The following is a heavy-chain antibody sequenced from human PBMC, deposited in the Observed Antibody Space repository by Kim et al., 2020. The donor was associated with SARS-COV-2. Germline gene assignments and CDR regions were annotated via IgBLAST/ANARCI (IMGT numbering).Heavy chain of an antibody. Sequence: ASVKVSCKASGYTFTSYYMHWVRQAPGQGLEWMGIINPSGGSTSYAQKFQGRVTMTRDTSTSTVYMELSSLRSEDTAVYYCARGGRDGYNYYYGMDVWGQGTTVTVSS. V-gene: IGHV1-46*01. CDR1: GYTFTSYY. CDR2: INPSGGST. CDR3: ARGGRDGYNYYYGMDV. D-gene: IGHD5-12*01. J-gene: IGHJ6*02.